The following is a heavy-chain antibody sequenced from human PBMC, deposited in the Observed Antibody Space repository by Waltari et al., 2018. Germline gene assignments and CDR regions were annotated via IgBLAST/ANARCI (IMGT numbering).Heavy chain of an antibody. CDR1: GGSIRGTSSH. D-gene: IGHD2-15*01. J-gene: IGHJ4*02. Sequence: QLQLQESGPGLVKASETLSLTCSVSGGSIRGTSSHWGWIRPPPGKGLEWIGSFIYNANTYYNPSLKSRITISVDTSKNQFSLQLTSVTAADTAMYYCVRPGRVGGGSLMGLDYWGQGTLVTVSS. CDR3: VRPGRVGGGSLMGLDY. CDR2: FIYNANT. V-gene: IGHV4-39*01.